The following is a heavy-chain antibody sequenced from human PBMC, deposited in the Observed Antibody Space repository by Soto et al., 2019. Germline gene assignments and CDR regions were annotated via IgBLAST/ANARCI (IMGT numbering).Heavy chain of an antibody. CDR2: ISAHNGNT. V-gene: IGHV1-18*01. CDR1: GYDFTTYG. CDR3: ARVRYGDH. J-gene: IGHJ4*02. D-gene: IGHD1-1*01. Sequence: QVHLVQSGAEVKKPGASVKVSCKGSGYDFTTYGITWVRQAPGQGLEWMAWISAHNGNTDYAQKLQGRVTGTRDTSTSTAYMAPRSLRSDETSVYCCARVRYGDHWGQGALVTVSS.